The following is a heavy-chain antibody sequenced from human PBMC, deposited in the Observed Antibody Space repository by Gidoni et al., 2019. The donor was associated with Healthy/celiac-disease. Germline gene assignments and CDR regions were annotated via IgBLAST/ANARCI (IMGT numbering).Heavy chain of an antibody. Sequence: QVQLVESGGGVVQPGRSLRLSCAASGFTFSSYGMHWVRQAPGKGLEWVAVRWYDGSNKYYADSVKGRFTISRDNSKNTLYLQMNSLRAEDTAVYYCARDITIFGLDAFDIWGQGTMVTVSS. CDR2: RWYDGSNK. CDR3: ARDITIFGLDAFDI. J-gene: IGHJ3*02. CDR1: GFTFSSYG. V-gene: IGHV3-33*01. D-gene: IGHD3-3*01.